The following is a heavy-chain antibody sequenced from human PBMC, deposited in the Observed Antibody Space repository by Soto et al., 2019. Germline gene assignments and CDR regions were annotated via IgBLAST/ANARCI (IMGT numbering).Heavy chain of an antibody. D-gene: IGHD6-19*01. V-gene: IGHV3-11*01. J-gene: IGHJ4*02. CDR1: GFTFSDYY. Sequence: QVQLVESGGGLVKPGGSLRLSCAASGFTFSDYYMNWIRQAPGKGLEWVSYISSSGDTIYYADSEKGRFTMSRDNAKNSLYVQMDSLRAEDTAVYYCARGGVAYTSGWGIDYWGQGTLVTVSS. CDR2: ISSSGDTI. CDR3: ARGGVAYTSGWGIDY.